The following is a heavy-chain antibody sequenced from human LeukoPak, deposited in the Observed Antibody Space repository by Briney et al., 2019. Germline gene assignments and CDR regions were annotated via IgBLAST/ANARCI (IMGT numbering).Heavy chain of an antibody. CDR3: ARLSGSYYYYYYMDV. V-gene: IGHV4-34*01. CDR1: GGSFSGYY. D-gene: IGHD1-26*01. J-gene: IGHJ6*03. Sequence: SETLSLTCAVYGGSFSGYYWSWIRQPPGKGLEWIGEINHSESTNYNPSLKSRVTISVDTSKNQFSLKLSSVTAADTAVYYCARLSGSYYYYYYMDVWGKGTTVTISS. CDR2: INHSEST.